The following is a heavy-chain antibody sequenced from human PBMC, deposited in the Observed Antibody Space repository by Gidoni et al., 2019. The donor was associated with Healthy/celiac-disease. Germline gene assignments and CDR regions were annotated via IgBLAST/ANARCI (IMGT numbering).Heavy chain of an antibody. V-gene: IGHV3-30-3*01. CDR2: ISYDGSNK. CDR3: ARETWYYYYYGMDV. Sequence: QVQLVESGGGVVQPGRSLRLSCAASGFTFRSYAMHWVRQAPGKGLEWVAVISYDGSNKYYADSVKGRFTISRDNSKNTLYLQMNSLRAEDTAVYYCARETWYYYYYGMDVWGQGTTVTVSS. CDR1: GFTFRSYA. J-gene: IGHJ6*02.